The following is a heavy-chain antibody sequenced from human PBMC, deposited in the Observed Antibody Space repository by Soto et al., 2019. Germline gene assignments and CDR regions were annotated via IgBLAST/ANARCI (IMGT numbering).Heavy chain of an antibody. CDR3: ARDGLQLRGGSLYGLDV. V-gene: IGHV3-11*06. CDR2: ISGSSGYT. J-gene: IGHJ6*02. Sequence: VQLVESGGKLVKPGGSLRLSCAASGFNFRDYYMTWIRQAPGKGPEWISHISGSSGYTDYADSVKGRFSVSIDNAKKSVYLQMDSLRVEDSGLYYCARDGLQLRGGSLYGLDVWGQGTTVTVSS. D-gene: IGHD2-15*01. CDR1: GFNFRDYY.